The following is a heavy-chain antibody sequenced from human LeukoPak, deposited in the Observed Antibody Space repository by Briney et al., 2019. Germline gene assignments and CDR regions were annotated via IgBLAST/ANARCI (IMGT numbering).Heavy chain of an antibody. CDR1: GGSISSYY. CDR2: IHYSGST. V-gene: IGHV4-59*12. Sequence: SETLSLTCTVSGGSISSYYWSWIRQPPGKGLEWIGYIHYSGSTNYNPSLKSRVTISADTSKNQFSLKLSSVTAADTAVYYCARDPTSHIVVVTPYYFDYWGQGTLVTVSS. CDR3: ARDPTSHIVVVTPYYFDY. J-gene: IGHJ4*02. D-gene: IGHD2-21*02.